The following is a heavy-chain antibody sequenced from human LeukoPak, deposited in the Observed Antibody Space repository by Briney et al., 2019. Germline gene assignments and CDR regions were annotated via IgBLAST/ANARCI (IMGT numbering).Heavy chain of an antibody. Sequence: GASVKVSCKASGGTFSSYTMSWVRQAPGQGLEWMGRIIPILGIANYAQKFQGRVTITADKSTSTAYMELSSLRSEDTAVYYCARDRYYDSSGLPGGYSDYWGQGTLVTVSS. CDR1: GGTFSSYT. D-gene: IGHD3-22*01. CDR3: ARDRYYDSSGLPGGYSDY. V-gene: IGHV1-69*04. J-gene: IGHJ4*02. CDR2: IIPILGIA.